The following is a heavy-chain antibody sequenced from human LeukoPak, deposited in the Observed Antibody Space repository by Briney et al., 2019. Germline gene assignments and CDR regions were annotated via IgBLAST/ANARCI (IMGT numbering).Heavy chain of an antibody. D-gene: IGHD2-2*01. CDR3: AKRGGTIGVVVPAEFDY. V-gene: IGHV3-23*01. CDR1: GFTFSSYA. Sequence: PGGSLRLSCAASGFTFSSYAMSWVRQAPGKGLEWVSAISGSGGSTYYADSVKGRFTISRDNSKNTLYLQMNSLRAEDTAVYYCAKRGGTIGVVVPAEFDYWGQGTLVTVSS. J-gene: IGHJ4*02. CDR2: ISGSGGST.